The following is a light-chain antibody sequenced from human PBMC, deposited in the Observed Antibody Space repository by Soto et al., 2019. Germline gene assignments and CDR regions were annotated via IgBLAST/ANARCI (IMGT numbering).Light chain of an antibody. CDR3: QHYNTYTWT. J-gene: IGKJ1*01. CDR2: GAT. Sequence: EIVLTQSPATLSSFPGDRVTLSCRASQSVNINLACYQQKPGQAPRLLIYGATTRATGIPARFSGSGSGTEFTLTISSLQSDDSATYYCQHYNTYTWTFGLGTKVDIK. CDR1: QSVNIN. V-gene: IGKV3-15*01.